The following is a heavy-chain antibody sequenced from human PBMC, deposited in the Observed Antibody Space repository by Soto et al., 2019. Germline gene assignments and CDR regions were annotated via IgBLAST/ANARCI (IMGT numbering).Heavy chain of an antibody. CDR2: ISGSGGST. CDR1: GFTFSSYA. D-gene: IGHD4-17*01. V-gene: IGHV3-23*01. Sequence: EVQLLESGGGLVQPGGSLRLSCAASGFTFSSYAMSWVRQAPGKGLEWVSAISGSGGSTYYADSVKGRFTISRDNSKNPVYLKMNSLRAEDTAVYYCAKVGLDYRPPPQGYYFDYWGQGTLVTVSS. CDR3: AKVGLDYRPPPQGYYFDY. J-gene: IGHJ4*02.